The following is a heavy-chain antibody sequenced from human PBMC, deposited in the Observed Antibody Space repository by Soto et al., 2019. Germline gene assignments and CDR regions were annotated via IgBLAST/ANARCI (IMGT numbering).Heavy chain of an antibody. Sequence: GGSLRLSCAASEFTFSSYAMSWVRQGPGKGLEWVSSITVSGGSTYYADSVRGRFSISRDNSKNTLFLQMNSLRADDTAVYYCAKNAGDGYNIDYWGQGTQVTVSS. V-gene: IGHV3-23*01. CDR1: EFTFSSYA. CDR2: ITVSGGST. CDR3: AKNAGDGYNIDY. J-gene: IGHJ4*02. D-gene: IGHD5-12*01.